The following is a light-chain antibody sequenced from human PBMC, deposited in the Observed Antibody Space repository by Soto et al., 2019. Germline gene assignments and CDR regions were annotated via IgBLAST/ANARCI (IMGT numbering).Light chain of an antibody. V-gene: IGKV1-39*01. CDR2: TAA. Sequence: IHMTQSPSSLSASVGDRVTITCRASQRITTYLNWYQQKPGKAPKLLISTAATLQGGVPSRFSGSGSGTDFTLTITTLEPEDFAAYFCQQGDGTPYTFGQGTKLEIK. J-gene: IGKJ2*01. CDR3: QQGDGTPYT. CDR1: QRITTY.